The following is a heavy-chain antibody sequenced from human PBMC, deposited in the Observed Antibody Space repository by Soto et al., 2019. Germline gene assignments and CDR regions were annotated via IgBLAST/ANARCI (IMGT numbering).Heavy chain of an antibody. D-gene: IGHD6-13*01. Sequence: PGGSLRLSCAASGFTFSSYAMHWVRQAPGKGLEWVAVISYDGSNKYYADSVKGRLTISRDNSKNTLYLQMNSLRAEDTAVYYCARETSSSWYYYYYGMDVWGQGTTVTVSS. CDR1: GFTFSSYA. CDR3: ARETSSSWYYYYYGMDV. CDR2: ISYDGSNK. J-gene: IGHJ6*02. V-gene: IGHV3-30-3*01.